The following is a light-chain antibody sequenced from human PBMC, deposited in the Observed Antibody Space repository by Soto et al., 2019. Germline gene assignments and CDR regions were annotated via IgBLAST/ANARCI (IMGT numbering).Light chain of an antibody. J-gene: IGKJ1*01. CDR3: LQHNSYPRT. CDR2: TGS. CDR1: QAIESC. Sequence: DIQVTQSPSSVSASVGDRVTITCRASQAIESCLAWYQQKPGEAPKLLIFTGSLLHSGVPPRFSGSGSGTEFTLTISSLQPEDFATYYCLQHNSYPRTFGQGTKVDIK. V-gene: IGKV1-17*01.